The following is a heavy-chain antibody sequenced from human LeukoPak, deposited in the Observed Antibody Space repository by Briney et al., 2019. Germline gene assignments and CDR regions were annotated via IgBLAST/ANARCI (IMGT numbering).Heavy chain of an antibody. V-gene: IGHV3-43*01. J-gene: IGHJ4*02. CDR1: GFTFDDYA. Sequence: PGGPLRLSCAASGFTFDDYAMHWVRQATGKGLEWVSLISWEGDTTYYADSVRGRFTISRDNRKNSLYLQMNSLRTEDTAFYYCTRDTDYGSATNYFDYWGQGTLVSVSS. CDR2: ISWEGDTT. CDR3: TRDTDYGSATNYFDY. D-gene: IGHD3-10*01.